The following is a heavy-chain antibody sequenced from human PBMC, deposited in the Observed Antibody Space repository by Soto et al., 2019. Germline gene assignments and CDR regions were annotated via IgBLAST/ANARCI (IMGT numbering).Heavy chain of an antibody. Sequence: SETLSLACTVSGGSISSGGYYWSWIRQHPGKGLEWIGYIYYSGSTYYNPSLKSRVTISVDTSKNQFSLKLSSVTAADTAVYYCARGRTRLAPQYNWFDPWGQGNLVTVSS. CDR3: ARGRTRLAPQYNWFDP. V-gene: IGHV4-31*03. CDR2: IYYSGST. J-gene: IGHJ5*02. CDR1: GGSISSGGYY.